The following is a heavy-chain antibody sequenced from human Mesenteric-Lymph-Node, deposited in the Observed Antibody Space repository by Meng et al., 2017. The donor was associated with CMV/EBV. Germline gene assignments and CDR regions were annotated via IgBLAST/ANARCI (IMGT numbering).Heavy chain of an antibody. CDR1: GFTFSSYA. CDR2: ISGSGGST. D-gene: IGHD2-2*01. V-gene: IGHV3-23*01. CDR3: AKEGFRCSSTSCYDAFDI. Sequence: GESLKISCAASGFTFSSYAMTWVRQAPGKGLEWVSDISGSGGSTYYADSVKGRFTISRDNSKNTLYLQMNSLRAEDTAVYYCAKEGFRCSSTSCYDAFDIWGQGTMVTVSS. J-gene: IGHJ3*02.